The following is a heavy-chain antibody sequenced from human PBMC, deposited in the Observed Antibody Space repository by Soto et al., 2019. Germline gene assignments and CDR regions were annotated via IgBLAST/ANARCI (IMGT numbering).Heavy chain of an antibody. J-gene: IGHJ4*02. V-gene: IGHV3-7*05. CDR3: AKDVR. CDR1: GFTFGTHW. Sequence: EVQLVESGGDLVHPGGSVRLSCAASGFTFGTHWMSWVRQAPGKGLAWVANIKGDASENYYADSVKGRFTISRDNAKSSLYLQMNSLRVEDTAVYYCAKDVRWGQGTLVTVSS. CDR2: IKGDASEN.